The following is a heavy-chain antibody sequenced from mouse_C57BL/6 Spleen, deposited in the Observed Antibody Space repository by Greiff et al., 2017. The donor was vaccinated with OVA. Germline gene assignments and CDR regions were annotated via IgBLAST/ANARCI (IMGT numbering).Heavy chain of an antibody. CDR2: ISSGGDYI. CDR3: TREGSSYWYFDV. CDR1: GFTFSSYA. D-gene: IGHD1-1*01. Sequence: EVQLKESGEGLVKPGGSLKLSCAASGFTFSSYAMSWVRQTPEKRLEWVAYISSGGDYIYYADTVKGRFTISRDNARNTLYLQMSRLKSEDTAMYFCTREGSSYWYFDVWGTGTTVTVSS. V-gene: IGHV5-9-1*02. J-gene: IGHJ1*03.